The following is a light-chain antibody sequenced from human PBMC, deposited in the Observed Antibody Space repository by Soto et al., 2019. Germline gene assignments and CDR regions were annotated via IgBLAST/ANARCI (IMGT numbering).Light chain of an antibody. Sequence: QSALTQPRSVSGSPGQSVTISCTGTSSDVGGYNYVSWYQQHPGKAPKLMIYDVSKRPSGVPDRFSGSKSGNTASLTISGLAAEDEADYCCCSYAGSSTCVFGGGTKLTVL. J-gene: IGLJ3*02. CDR2: DVS. CDR1: SSDVGGYNY. V-gene: IGLV2-11*01. CDR3: CSYAGSSTCV.